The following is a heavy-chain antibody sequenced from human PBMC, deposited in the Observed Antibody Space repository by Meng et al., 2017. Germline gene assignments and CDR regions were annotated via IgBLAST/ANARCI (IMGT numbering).Heavy chain of an antibody. D-gene: IGHD1-1*01. CDR1: GGSFSGYY. J-gene: IGHJ4*02. CDR3: AGAQTGTREIDY. V-gene: IGHV4-34*01. Sequence: VQLQQWGAGLLKPSETLSLTCAVYGGSFSGYYWSWIRQPPGKGLEWIGEINHSGSTNYNPSLKSRVTISVDTSKNQFSLKLSSVTAADTAVYYCAGAQTGTREIDYWGQGTLVTVSS. CDR2: INHSGST.